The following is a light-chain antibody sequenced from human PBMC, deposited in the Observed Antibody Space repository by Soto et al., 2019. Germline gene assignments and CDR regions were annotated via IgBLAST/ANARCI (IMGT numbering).Light chain of an antibody. J-gene: IGLJ3*02. V-gene: IGLV1-40*01. CDR3: QAYDYSLTASV. Sequence: QSVLTQPPSVSGAPGQRVTLSCTGNSSNLGAGYDVHWYKQVPGAAPKLVIFGNRKRPSGVPERFSGSKSGTSASLAITGLQAEDEADYYCQAYDYSLTASVFGGGTKLTVL. CDR2: GNR. CDR1: SSNLGAGYD.